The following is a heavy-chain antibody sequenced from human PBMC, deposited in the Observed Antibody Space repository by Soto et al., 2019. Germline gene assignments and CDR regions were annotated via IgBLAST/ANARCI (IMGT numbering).Heavy chain of an antibody. D-gene: IGHD2-2*01. Sequence: QVQLVESGGGVVQPGRSLRLSCAASGFTFSSYGMHWVRQAPGKGLEWVAVIWYDGSNKYYADSVKGRFTISRDNSKNTLYLPMNRLMAEDTAVDYCARVGGKGGVVGPAAAFFDYWGQGTLVTVSS. CDR2: IWYDGSNK. CDR3: ARVGGKGGVVGPAAAFFDY. CDR1: GFTFSSYG. V-gene: IGHV3-33*01. J-gene: IGHJ4*02.